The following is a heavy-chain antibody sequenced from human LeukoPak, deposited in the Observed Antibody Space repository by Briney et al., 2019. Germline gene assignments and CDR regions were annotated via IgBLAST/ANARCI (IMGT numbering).Heavy chain of an antibody. CDR1: GYSISSGYY. V-gene: IGHV4-38-2*01. CDR2: IYHSGST. D-gene: IGHD6-13*01. Sequence: SETLSLTCAVSGYSISSGYYWGWIRQPPGKGLEWIGSIYHSGSTYYNPSLKSRVTISVDTSKNQFSLKLSSVTAADTAVYYCASLQQLGDYYYYYYMAVWGKGTTVTVSS. CDR3: ASLQQLGDYYYYYYMAV. J-gene: IGHJ6*03.